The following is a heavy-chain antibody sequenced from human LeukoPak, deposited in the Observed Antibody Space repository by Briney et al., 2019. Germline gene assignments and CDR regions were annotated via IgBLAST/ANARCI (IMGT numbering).Heavy chain of an antibody. J-gene: IGHJ4*02. CDR2: ISTYNANK. CDR3: ARDQFGSSSDY. Sequence: ASVKVSCKTSGYTFSTYGFTWVRQAPGQGLEWMGWISTYNANKNYAQKLQGRVTMTTDTSTSTAYKELRSLRSDDTAVYYCARDQFGSSSDYWGQGTLVTVSS. V-gene: IGHV1-18*01. D-gene: IGHD6-13*01. CDR1: GYTFSTYG.